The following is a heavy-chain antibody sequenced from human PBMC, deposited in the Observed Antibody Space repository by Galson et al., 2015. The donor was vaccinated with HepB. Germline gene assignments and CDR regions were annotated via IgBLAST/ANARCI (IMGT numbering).Heavy chain of an antibody. CDR3: AREPIKLRFYDC. CDR1: GFTFSSYW. Sequence: SLRLSCAASGFTFSSYWMSWVRQAPGKGLEWVANIKYDGSEKYYVDSVKGRFTISRDNAKNSLYLQMNSLRAEDTAVYYCAREPIKLRFYDCWGQGTLVTVSS. CDR2: IKYDGSEK. J-gene: IGHJ4*02. V-gene: IGHV3-7*03. D-gene: IGHD3-3*01.